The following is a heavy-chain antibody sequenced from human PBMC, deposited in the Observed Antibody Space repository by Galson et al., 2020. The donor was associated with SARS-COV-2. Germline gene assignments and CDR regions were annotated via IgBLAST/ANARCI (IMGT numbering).Heavy chain of an antibody. V-gene: IGHV5-51*01. CDR2: IYTGASET. D-gene: IGHD1-26*01. CDR1: GDRFTSQW. J-gene: IGHJ4*02. CDR3: ARQPVVGNRGHYFDF. Sequence: GESLKISCKASGDRFTSQWIAWVRQMPGKGLAWMGVIYTGASETLYSPSFQGQVTISADNSIETAYLQWSSLKASDTAIYYCARQPVVGNRGHYFDFWGQGTLVTVSS.